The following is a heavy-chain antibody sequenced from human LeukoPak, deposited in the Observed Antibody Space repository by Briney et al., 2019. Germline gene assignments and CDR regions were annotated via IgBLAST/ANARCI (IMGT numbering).Heavy chain of an antibody. Sequence: PGGSLRLSCAASGFTFSSYSMNWVRQAPGKGLEWVSYISSSSSTIYYADSVKGRFTISRDNAKNSLYLQMNSLRAEDTAVYYCARGSLLRFLEWSLMGYWGQGTLVTVSS. D-gene: IGHD3-3*01. CDR3: ARGSLLRFLEWSLMGY. J-gene: IGHJ4*02. CDR2: ISSSSSTI. V-gene: IGHV3-48*01. CDR1: GFTFSSYS.